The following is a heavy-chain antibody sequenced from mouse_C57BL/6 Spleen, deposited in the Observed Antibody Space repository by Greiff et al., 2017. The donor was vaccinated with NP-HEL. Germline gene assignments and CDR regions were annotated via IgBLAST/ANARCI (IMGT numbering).Heavy chain of an antibody. J-gene: IGHJ4*01. V-gene: IGHV1-26*01. Sequence: VQLQQSGPELVKPGASVKISCKASGYTFTDYYMNWVKQSHGKSLEWIGDINPNNGGTSYNQKFKGKATLTVDKSSSTAYMELRSLTSEDAAVYYCARWDDGNYDGAMDDWGQGTSVTVSS. CDR3: ARWDDGNYDGAMDD. D-gene: IGHD2-1*01. CDR2: INPNNGGT. CDR1: GYTFTDYY.